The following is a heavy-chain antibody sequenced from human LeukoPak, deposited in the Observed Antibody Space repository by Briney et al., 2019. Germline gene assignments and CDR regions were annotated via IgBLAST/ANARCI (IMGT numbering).Heavy chain of an antibody. V-gene: IGHV4-34*01. CDR2: INHSGST. D-gene: IGHD6-19*01. Sequence: SETLSLTCAVYGGSFSGYYWSWIRQPPGKGLEWIGEINHSGSTNYNPSLKSRVTISVDTSKNQFSLKLSSVTAADTAVYYCASVIAVAGTGADAFDIWGQGTMVTVSS. CDR1: GGSFSGYY. J-gene: IGHJ3*02. CDR3: ASVIAVAGTGADAFDI.